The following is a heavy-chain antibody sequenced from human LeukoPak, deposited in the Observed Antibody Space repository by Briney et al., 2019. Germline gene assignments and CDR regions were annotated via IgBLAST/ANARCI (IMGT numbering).Heavy chain of an antibody. CDR3: ARSSSSWYTYYMDV. CDR2: IYTSGST. Sequence: SETLSLTCTVSGGIISSYYWSWIRQPAGKGLEWIGRIYTSGSTNYNPSLKSRVTMSVDTSKNQFSLKLSSVTAADTAVYYCARSSSSWYTYYMDVWGKGTTVTVSS. D-gene: IGHD6-13*01. V-gene: IGHV4-4*07. CDR1: GGIISSYY. J-gene: IGHJ6*03.